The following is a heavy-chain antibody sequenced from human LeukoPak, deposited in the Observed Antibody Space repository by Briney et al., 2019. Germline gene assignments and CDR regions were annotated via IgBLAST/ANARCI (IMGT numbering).Heavy chain of an antibody. V-gene: IGHV3-48*04. CDR3: ARDPSATYYYYMDV. Sequence: QPGGSLRLSCAASGFTFSSYAMNWIRQAPGKGLEWVSSISSSGSTIYYADSVKGRFTISRDNAKNSLYLQMNSLRAEDTAVYYCARDPSATYYYYMDVWGKGTTVTISS. J-gene: IGHJ6*03. CDR1: GFTFSSYA. CDR2: ISSSGSTI.